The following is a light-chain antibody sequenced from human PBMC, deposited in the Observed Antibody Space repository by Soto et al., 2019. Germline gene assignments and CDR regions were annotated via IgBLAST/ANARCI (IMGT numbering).Light chain of an antibody. CDR2: EVS. J-gene: IGLJ2*01. V-gene: IGLV2-8*01. Sequence: QSALTQPPSASGSPGQSVTISCTGTSSDVGGYNYVSWYQQHSGKAPKLMIYEVSKRPSGVPDRFSGSKSGNTASLTVSGLQAEDEADYYCSSYAGSNNRVFGGGTQLTVL. CDR1: SSDVGGYNY. CDR3: SSYAGSNNRV.